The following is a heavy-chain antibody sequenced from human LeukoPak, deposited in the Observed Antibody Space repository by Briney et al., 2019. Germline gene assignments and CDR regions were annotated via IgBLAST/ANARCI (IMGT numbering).Heavy chain of an antibody. CDR2: IRASTEGAHYT. D-gene: IGHD3-9*01. J-gene: IGHJ4*02. V-gene: IGHV3-48*02. CDR1: GFSFTDYP. CDR3: ASDERYAFDY. Sequence: RGSLRLSCATSGFSFTDYPMYWVRQAPGKGLERVTNIRASTEGAHYTYDSDSVKGRVTISRDDNKNTLYLHMNSLRDDDTAVYYCASDERYAFDYWGQGILVTASS.